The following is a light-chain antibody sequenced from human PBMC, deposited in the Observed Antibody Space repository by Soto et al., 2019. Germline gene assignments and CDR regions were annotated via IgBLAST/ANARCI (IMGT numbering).Light chain of an antibody. J-gene: IGKJ1*01. V-gene: IGKV3-15*01. CDR2: GAS. CDR3: QQYYSTPRT. Sequence: EIVLPQSPATLSLSPGERATLSCRASQSVSSNLAWYQQKPGQAPRLLIYGASTRATGIPARFSGSGSGTEFTLTISSLQSEDFAVYYCQQYYSTPRTFGQGTKVDI. CDR1: QSVSSN.